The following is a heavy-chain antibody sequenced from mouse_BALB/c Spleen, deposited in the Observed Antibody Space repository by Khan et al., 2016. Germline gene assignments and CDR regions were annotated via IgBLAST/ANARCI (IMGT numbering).Heavy chain of an antibody. Sequence: VQLQQSGAELVRPGASVKLSCTASGFNIKDYYMHWVKQRPEQGLEWIGWIDPENGDTEYAPKFQGKATMTADTSSNTAYLQLSSLTSEDTAVCYCNECDYNAMDYWGQGTSVTVSA. CDR2: IDPENGDT. CDR1: GFNIKDYY. J-gene: IGHJ4*01. CDR3: NECDYNAMDY. V-gene: IGHV14-4*02.